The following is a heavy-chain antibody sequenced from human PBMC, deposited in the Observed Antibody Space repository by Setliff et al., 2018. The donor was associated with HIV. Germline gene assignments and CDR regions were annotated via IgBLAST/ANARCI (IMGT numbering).Heavy chain of an antibody. D-gene: IGHD1-1*01. CDR3: RVWTLRDTSDI. CDR1: GASFSGYY. J-gene: IGHJ3*02. CDR2: INLSRST. V-gene: IGHV4-34*01. Sequence: PSETLSLTCAVYGASFSGYYWSWIRQPPGKGLEWIGEINLSRSTDYNPSLKSRVTISVDTSKNQFSLRLSSVTAGDTAVYYCRVWTLRDTSDIWGQGTVVTVSS.